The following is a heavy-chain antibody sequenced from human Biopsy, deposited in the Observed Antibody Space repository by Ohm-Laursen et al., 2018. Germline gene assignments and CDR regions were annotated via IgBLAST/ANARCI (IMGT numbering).Heavy chain of an antibody. CDR3: ARNTGWYGDLYYFDY. J-gene: IGHJ4*02. Sequence: SSVKVSCKASGYSFTSYYMHWVRQAPGQGLEWMGMINPSGSTTSYPQIFQGRVTMTRDTSKSTVYMELSSLRSADTAVYFCARNTGWYGDLYYFDYWGRETLVTVSS. CDR2: INPSGSTT. V-gene: IGHV1-46*01. CDR1: GYSFTSYY. D-gene: IGHD6-19*01.